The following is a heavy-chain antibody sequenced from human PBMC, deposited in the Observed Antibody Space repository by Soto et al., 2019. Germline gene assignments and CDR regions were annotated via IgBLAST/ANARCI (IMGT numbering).Heavy chain of an antibody. CDR1: GGSISSGDYY. CDR3: ARVRFLEWLPTDY. Sequence: QVQLQESGPGLVKPSQTLSLTCTVSGGSISSGDYYWSWIRQPPGKGLEWIGYIYYSGSTYYNPSLKSRVTISVDTSKIQFSLKLSSVTAADTAVYYCARVRFLEWLPTDYWGQGTLVTVSS. J-gene: IGHJ4*02. V-gene: IGHV4-30-4*01. CDR2: IYYSGST. D-gene: IGHD3-3*01.